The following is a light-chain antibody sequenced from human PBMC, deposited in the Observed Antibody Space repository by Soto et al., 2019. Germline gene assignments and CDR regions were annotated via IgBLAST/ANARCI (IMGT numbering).Light chain of an antibody. V-gene: IGKV3-20*01. CDR2: GAS. CDR1: QSVSSSY. CDR3: QQYASAPGTLGFT. Sequence: EVVLTQSPGTLYLSPGERATLSCRASQSVSSSYLAWYQQKPGQAPRLLIYGASSRATGIPDRFSGSESGTDFTLNISRLEPEDFAVYYCQQYASAPGTLGFTFGAVTKVDIK. J-gene: IGKJ3*01.